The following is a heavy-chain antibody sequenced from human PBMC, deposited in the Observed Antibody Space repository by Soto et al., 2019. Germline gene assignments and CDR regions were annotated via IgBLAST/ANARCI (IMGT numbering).Heavy chain of an antibody. CDR1: VFTFSHYG. Sequence: QVQLVESGGGVVQPGRSLRLSCAASVFTFSHYGMHWVRQAPGKGLEWVAVISYDGNNKYFADTVKGRFTASRDNSKSRRYLELNSLRAEDTAVYYCAKARTMIAEARYFDYWGHGTQVTVSS. CDR2: ISYDGNNK. CDR3: AKARTMIAEARYFDY. V-gene: IGHV3-30*18. D-gene: IGHD3-22*01. J-gene: IGHJ4*01.